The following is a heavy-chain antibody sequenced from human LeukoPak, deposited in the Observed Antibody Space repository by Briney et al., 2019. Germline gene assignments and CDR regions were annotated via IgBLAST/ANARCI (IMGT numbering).Heavy chain of an antibody. CDR2: IIPMFNIT. CDR3: AREMGSLEH. Sequence: ASVKVSCKASGGTFISYGISWVRQAPGQGLEWMGGIIPMFNITTYAQNFQGRVTFTADESTTTAYMELSSLRSEDTAMYYCAREMGSLEHWGQGTLVIVSS. J-gene: IGHJ1*01. V-gene: IGHV1-69*01. D-gene: IGHD3-16*01. CDR1: GGTFISYG.